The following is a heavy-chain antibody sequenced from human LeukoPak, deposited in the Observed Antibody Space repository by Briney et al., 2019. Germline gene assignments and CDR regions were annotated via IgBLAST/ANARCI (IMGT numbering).Heavy chain of an antibody. Sequence: KFGESLKISCKGSGYSFTSYWIGWVRQMPGKGLEWMGIIYPGDSDTRYSPSFQGQVTISADKSISTAYLQWSSLKASDTAMYYCARLPTDNWNYGYYFDYWGQGTLVTVSS. D-gene: IGHD1-7*01. CDR3: ARLPTDNWNYGYYFDY. CDR1: GYSFTSYW. V-gene: IGHV5-51*01. J-gene: IGHJ4*02. CDR2: IYPGDSDT.